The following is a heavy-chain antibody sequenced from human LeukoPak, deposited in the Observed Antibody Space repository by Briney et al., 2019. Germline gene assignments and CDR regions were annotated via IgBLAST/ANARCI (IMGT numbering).Heavy chain of an antibody. D-gene: IGHD6-19*01. J-gene: IGHJ4*02. CDR2: IYYTGGT. CDR3: AKYGNSGWVIDN. V-gene: IGHV4-59*08. CDR1: GGSIGSDY. Sequence: SETLSLTCTVSGGSIGSDYWTWIRQPPGKGLEYIGYIYYTGGTNYNPSLKSRVTISVDTSKNQFSLKLRSVTAADTAVYFCAKYGNSGWVIDNWGQGTLVTVSS.